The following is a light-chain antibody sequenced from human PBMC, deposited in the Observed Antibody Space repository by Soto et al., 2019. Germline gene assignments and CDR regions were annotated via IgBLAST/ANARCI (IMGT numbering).Light chain of an antibody. J-gene: IGKJ2*01. CDR3: MQATPSYT. Sequence: DIALTQTPLSSPVTLGQPASISCRSSQSLVHSDGNTYFNWLQQRPGQPPSLLIYKISKLFPGVQNRLSGGEAGTDFTMKISRVEAEDVGVYYWMQATPSYTFGQGTKLEIK. CDR2: KIS. V-gene: IGKV2-24*01. CDR1: QSLVHSDGNTY.